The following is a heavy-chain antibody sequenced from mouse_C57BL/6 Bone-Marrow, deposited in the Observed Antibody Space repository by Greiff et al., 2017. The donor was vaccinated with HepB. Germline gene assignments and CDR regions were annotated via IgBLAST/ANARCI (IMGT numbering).Heavy chain of an antibody. Sequence: EVQLQESGGGLVKPGGSLKLSCAASGFTFSSYAMSWVRQTPEKRLEWVATISDGGSYTYYPDNVKGRFTISRDNAKNNLYLQMSHLKSEDTAMYYCARVITTVVVPFDYWGQGTTLTVSS. V-gene: IGHV5-4*01. CDR1: GFTFSSYA. CDR2: ISDGGSYT. CDR3: ARVITTVVVPFDY. J-gene: IGHJ2*01. D-gene: IGHD1-1*01.